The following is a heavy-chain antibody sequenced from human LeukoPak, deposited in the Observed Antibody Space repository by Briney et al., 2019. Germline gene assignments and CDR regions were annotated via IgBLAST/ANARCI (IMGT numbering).Heavy chain of an antibody. Sequence: GRSLRLSCAASGFTFSSYGIHWVRQAPGKGLEWVANIKLDGSEKNYVDSVKGRFTISRDNTKNSLYLQINSLRVEDTAVFYCARDQYDTWSRRGNFDSWGQGTLVIVSS. J-gene: IGHJ4*02. V-gene: IGHV3-7*03. CDR3: ARDQYDTWSRRGNFDS. CDR1: GFTFSSYG. D-gene: IGHD3-3*01. CDR2: IKLDGSEK.